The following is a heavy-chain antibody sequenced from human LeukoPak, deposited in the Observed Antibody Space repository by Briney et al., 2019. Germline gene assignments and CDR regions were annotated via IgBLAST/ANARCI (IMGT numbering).Heavy chain of an antibody. D-gene: IGHD1-26*01. Sequence: GGTLRLSCAASAFTFSSYWMHWVRQGPGKGLVWVARINSDGTTTNYADSVKGRFTISRDNAKNSLYLQMNSLRDEDTAVYYCAIDAWDLPLDAFDIWGQGTIVTVSS. V-gene: IGHV3-74*01. CDR2: INSDGTTT. CDR3: AIDAWDLPLDAFDI. J-gene: IGHJ3*02. CDR1: AFTFSSYW.